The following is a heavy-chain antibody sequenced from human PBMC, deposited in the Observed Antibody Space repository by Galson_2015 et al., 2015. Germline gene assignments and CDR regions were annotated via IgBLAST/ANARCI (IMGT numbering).Heavy chain of an antibody. Sequence: QSGAEVKKPGESLKISCKGSGYIFPNFWIGWVRQMPGKGLEWMGVIYPGDSDTRYNPSFEGQVTISADESINTAYLQWNRLKASDTAIYYCARQGGLPAYYSGMDVWGQGTTVTVSS. V-gene: IGHV5-51*01. J-gene: IGHJ6*02. CDR2: IYPGDSDT. CDR1: GYIFPNFW. D-gene: IGHD1-26*01. CDR3: ARQGGLPAYYSGMDV.